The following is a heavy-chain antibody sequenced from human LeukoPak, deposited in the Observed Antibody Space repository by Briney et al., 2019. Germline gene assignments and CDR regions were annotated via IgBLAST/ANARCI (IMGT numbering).Heavy chain of an antibody. CDR1: GFTLSTYW. V-gene: IGHV3-7*04. CDR2: IKEDGSQK. D-gene: IGHD6-13*01. J-gene: IGHJ4*02. Sequence: GGSLRLSCAASGFTLSTYWMSWVRQAPGKGLEWVANIKEDGSQKNYVGSVKGRFTISRDNAKNSLYLQMNSLRAEDTAVYFCARGLLAAAGIDYWGQGALVTVSS. CDR3: ARGLLAAAGIDY.